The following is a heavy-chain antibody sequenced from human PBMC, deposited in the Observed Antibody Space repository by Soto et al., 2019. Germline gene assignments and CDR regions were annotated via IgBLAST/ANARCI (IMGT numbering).Heavy chain of an antibody. CDR3: AHKGGGDRILDF. J-gene: IGHJ4*02. Sequence: QITLKESGPTLGKPTQTLTLTCTFSGFSLSTNGVGVGWIRQPPGKALEWLALIYWDDSKEYSPSLRSRLTITKETSKNQVVLKMTNMDPVDTATYYCAHKGGGDRILDFWGQGTLVTVSS. CDR1: GFSLSTNGVG. CDR2: IYWDDSK. V-gene: IGHV2-5*02. D-gene: IGHD3-16*01.